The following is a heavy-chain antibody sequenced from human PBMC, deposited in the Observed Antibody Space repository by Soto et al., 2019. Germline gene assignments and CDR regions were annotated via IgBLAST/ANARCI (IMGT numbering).Heavy chain of an antibody. J-gene: IGHJ6*02. D-gene: IGHD3-3*01. Sequence: GGTLRLSGAASGFTFSSYAMSWVRQAPGKGLEWVSAISGSGGSTYYADSVKGRFTISRDNSKNTLYLQMNSLRAEDTAVYYCAKLTKYDFWSPYPPMDVWGQGTTVTV. CDR3: AKLTKYDFWSPYPPMDV. CDR1: GFTFSSYA. CDR2: ISGSGGST. V-gene: IGHV3-23*01.